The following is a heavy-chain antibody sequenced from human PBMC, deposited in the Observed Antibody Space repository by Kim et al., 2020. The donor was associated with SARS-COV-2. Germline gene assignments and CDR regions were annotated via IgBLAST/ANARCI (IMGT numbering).Heavy chain of an antibody. CDR2: ISYDGSNK. CDR1: GFTFSSYA. Sequence: GGSLRLSCAASGFTFSSYAMHWVRQAPGKGLEWVAVISYDGSNKYYADSVKGRFTISRDNSKNTLYLQMNSLRAEDTAVYYCASAVSIVVVPAAMESGRDYWGQGTLVTVSS. V-gene: IGHV3-30*04. D-gene: IGHD2-2*01. CDR3: ASAVSIVVVPAAMESGRDY. J-gene: IGHJ4*02.